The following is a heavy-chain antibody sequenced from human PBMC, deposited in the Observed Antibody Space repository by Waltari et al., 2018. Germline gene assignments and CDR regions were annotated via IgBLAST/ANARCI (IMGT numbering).Heavy chain of an antibody. V-gene: IGHV3-30-3*01. CDR1: GFTFRSYA. CDR2: ISYDGSNK. J-gene: IGHJ4*02. CDR3: ARGLMVQSYLDY. D-gene: IGHD3-10*01. Sequence: QVQLVESGGGVVQPGRSLRLSCVASGFTFRSYAMHWVRQAPGKGLEWVAVISYDGSNKYYADSVKGRFTISRDNSKNTLYLQMNSLRAEDTAVYYCARGLMVQSYLDYWGQGTLVTVSS.